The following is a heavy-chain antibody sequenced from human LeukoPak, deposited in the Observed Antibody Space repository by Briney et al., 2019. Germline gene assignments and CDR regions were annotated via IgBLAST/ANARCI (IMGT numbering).Heavy chain of an antibody. J-gene: IGHJ4*02. CDR3: AKDGGRSGWYLFDY. CDR1: GFTFDDYA. Sequence: PGRSLRLSCAASGFTFDDYAMHWVRQAPGKGLEWVSGISWNNGTIGYADSVKGRFTISRDNAKNSLYLQVNSVKAEDMALYYCAKDGGRSGWYLFDYWGQGTLVTVSS. CDR2: ISWNNGTI. V-gene: IGHV3-9*03. D-gene: IGHD6-19*01.